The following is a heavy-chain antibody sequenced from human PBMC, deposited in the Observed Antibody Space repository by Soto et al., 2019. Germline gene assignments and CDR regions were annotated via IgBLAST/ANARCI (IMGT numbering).Heavy chain of an antibody. CDR2: IYFNGKT. CDR1: GVSIRDTSYY. J-gene: IGHJ4*02. Sequence: QLQLQESGPGLVKPSETLSLTCNVSGVSIRDTSYYWGWIRQPPGKGLEWIGTIYFNGKTFYNPSLKSRLTISVDTSKNQISLRLTSVTAADTAVYYCARQGSYWGQGTLVAVSS. V-gene: IGHV4-39*01. CDR3: ARQGSY.